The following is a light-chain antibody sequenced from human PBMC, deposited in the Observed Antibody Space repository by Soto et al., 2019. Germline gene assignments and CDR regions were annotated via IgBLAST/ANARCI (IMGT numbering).Light chain of an antibody. J-gene: IGLJ3*02. CDR3: SSYAGSIYWV. CDR1: SSDVGGYNY. CDR2: DVI. Sequence: QSVLTQPPSASGSPGQSVTISCTGTSSDVGGYNYVSWYQQHPGKAPKLMIYDVIKRPSGVPDRFSGSKSGNTASLTVSGLQAEDEADYYCSSYAGSIYWVFGGGTKLTVL. V-gene: IGLV2-8*01.